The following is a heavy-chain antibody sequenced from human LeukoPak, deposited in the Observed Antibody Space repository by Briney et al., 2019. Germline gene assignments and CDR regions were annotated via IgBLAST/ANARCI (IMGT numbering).Heavy chain of an antibody. V-gene: IGHV3-21*01. D-gene: IGHD2-15*01. CDR2: ISSSSSYI. Sequence: GGSLRLSCAASRFTFRSYSMNWVRQAPGKGLEWVSSISSSSSYIYYADSVKGRFTISRDNAKNSLYLQMNSLRAEDTAVYYCARGALMCSGGSCYDYWGQGTLVTVSS. CDR1: RFTFRSYS. J-gene: IGHJ4*02. CDR3: ARGALMCSGGSCYDY.